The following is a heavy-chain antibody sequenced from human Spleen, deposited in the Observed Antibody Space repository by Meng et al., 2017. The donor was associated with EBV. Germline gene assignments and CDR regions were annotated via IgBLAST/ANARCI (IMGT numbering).Heavy chain of an antibody. V-gene: IGHV1-69*06. J-gene: IGHJ5*02. CDR1: GGTCGRFT. Sequence: LQLVEAGVEVKKPGASWKVACKASGGTCGRFTFSWVRQAPGQGLEWMAGFHPIFGKTNCAQKFDDRLTISADTSTTTVYMELSSLRSEDTAVYFCASLNDYSSGSTSWGQGTLVTVSS. CDR3: ASLNDYSSGSTS. CDR2: FHPIFGKT. D-gene: IGHD6-19*01.